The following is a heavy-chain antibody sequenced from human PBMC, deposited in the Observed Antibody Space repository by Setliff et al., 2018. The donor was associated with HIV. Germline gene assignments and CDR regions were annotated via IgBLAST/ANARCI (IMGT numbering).Heavy chain of an antibody. V-gene: IGHV3-30*02. D-gene: IGHD2-2*01. J-gene: IGHJ4*02. CDR1: GFPFSTYA. Sequence: GGSLRLSCAASGFPFSTYAMNWVRQAPGKGLEWVAFIRLDGSDKFYADSVKGRFTISRDNSKNTLFLQMNSLRSEDTAVYYCAKEDQRVTSVDYWGQGTPVTVSS. CDR2: IRLDGSDK. CDR3: AKEDQRVTSVDY.